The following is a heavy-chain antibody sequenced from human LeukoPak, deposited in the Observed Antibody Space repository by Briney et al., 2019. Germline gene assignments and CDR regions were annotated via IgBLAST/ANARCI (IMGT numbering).Heavy chain of an antibody. V-gene: IGHV3-30*18. D-gene: IGHD2-2*01. Sequence: GGSLRLSCAASGFTFSSYGMHWVRQAPGKGLEWVAVISYDGSNKYYAYSVKGPFTISRDNPKNTLYLQMTSLRAEDTDAYYCAKEKGHQLRLSFDYWGQGTLVTVSS. CDR2: ISYDGSNK. CDR1: GFTFSSYG. CDR3: AKEKGHQLRLSFDY. J-gene: IGHJ4*02.